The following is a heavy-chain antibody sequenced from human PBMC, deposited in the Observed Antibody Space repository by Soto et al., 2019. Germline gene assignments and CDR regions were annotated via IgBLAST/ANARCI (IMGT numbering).Heavy chain of an antibody. CDR3: AKESGLQYQLLYNFDY. CDR1: GFSFSNYV. CDR2: ITGRGFST. D-gene: IGHD2-2*02. J-gene: IGHJ4*02. V-gene: IGHV3-23*01. Sequence: EVQLLESGGGLVQPGGSLRLSCAASGFSFSNYVMSWVRQAPGKGLEWVSGITGRGFSTYYADSVKGRFTISRDNSKKERYLQMNILRAEDTAVYYCAKESGLQYQLLYNFDYWGQGALVTVSS.